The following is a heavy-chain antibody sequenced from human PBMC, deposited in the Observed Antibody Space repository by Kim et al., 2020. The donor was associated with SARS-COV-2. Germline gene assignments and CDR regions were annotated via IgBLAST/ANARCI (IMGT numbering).Heavy chain of an antibody. Sequence: SETLSLTCTVSGGSISSYYWSWIRQPPGKGLEWIGYIYYSGSTNYNPSLKSRVTISVDTSKNQFSLKLSSVTAADTAVDYCARDTGDYGGNSGYFDYWG. V-gene: IGHV4-59*13. J-gene: IGHJ4*01. D-gene: IGHD4-17*01. CDR3: ARDTGDYGGNSGYFDY. CDR2: IYYSGST. CDR1: GGSISSYY.